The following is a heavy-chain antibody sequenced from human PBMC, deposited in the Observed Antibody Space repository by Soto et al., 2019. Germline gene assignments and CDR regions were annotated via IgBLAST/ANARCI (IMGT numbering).Heavy chain of an antibody. CDR2: ISYDGNNK. CDR1: GFTFSGYA. D-gene: IGHD1-26*01. V-gene: IGHV3-30-3*01. CDR3: VRDQWELVAASPEYALDI. Sequence: QVHLVESGGGVVQPGRSQRLSCAASGFTFSGYAMHWVRHAPGKGLEWVAAISYDGNNKYYADSVKGRFTISRDNSKNTLYLQMNTLEPEDSAVYYCVRDQWELVAASPEYALDIWGQGTMVTVSS. J-gene: IGHJ3*02.